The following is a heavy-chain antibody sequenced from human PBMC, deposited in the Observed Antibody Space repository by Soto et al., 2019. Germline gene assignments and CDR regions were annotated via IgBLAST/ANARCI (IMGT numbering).Heavy chain of an antibody. Sequence: PSETLSLTSAVSGGSISSGGYSWSWVRQPPGKGLEWIGEIYHSGSTNYNPSLKSRVTISVDKSKNQFSLKLSSVTAADTAVYYCAKKQQLSFVSPWGFDPWGQGTLVTVSS. CDR3: AKKQQLSFVSPWGFDP. J-gene: IGHJ5*02. CDR2: IYHSGST. D-gene: IGHD6-13*01. CDR1: GGSISSGGYS. V-gene: IGHV4-4*02.